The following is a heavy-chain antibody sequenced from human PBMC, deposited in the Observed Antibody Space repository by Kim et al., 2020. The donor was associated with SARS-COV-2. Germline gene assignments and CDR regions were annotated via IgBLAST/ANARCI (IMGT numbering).Heavy chain of an antibody. Sequence: GGSLRLSCAASGFIFSSYTMNWVRQAPGKGLEWVSSISSSSPYIYYADSVKGRFTISRDNAKNSLYLQMNSLRAEDTAIYYCARDHVDIVTMVGYWCQGTLVTVSS. CDR1: GFIFSSYT. CDR3: ARDHVDIVTMVGY. CDR2: ISSSSPYI. V-gene: IGHV3-21*01. D-gene: IGHD5-12*01. J-gene: IGHJ4*02.